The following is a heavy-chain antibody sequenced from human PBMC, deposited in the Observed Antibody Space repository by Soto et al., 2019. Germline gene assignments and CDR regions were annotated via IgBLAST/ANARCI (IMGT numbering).Heavy chain of an antibody. J-gene: IGHJ5*02. CDR3: ARVQWFGELFGWFDP. V-gene: IGHV4-31*03. CDR1: GGSISSGGYY. CDR2: IYYSGST. Sequence: QVQLQESGPGLVKPSQTLSLTCTVSGGSISSGGYYWSWNRQHPGKGLEWIGYIYYSGSTYYNPSLKSRVTISVDTSKNQFSLKLSSVTAADTAVYYCARVQWFGELFGWFDPWGQGTLVTVSS. D-gene: IGHD3-10*01.